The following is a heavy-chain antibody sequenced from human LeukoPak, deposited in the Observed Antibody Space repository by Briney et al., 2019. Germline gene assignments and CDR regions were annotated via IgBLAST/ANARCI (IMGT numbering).Heavy chain of an antibody. Sequence: PGGSLRLSCAASGFTFSNAWMSWVRQAPGKGLVWVGRIKSKTDGGTTDYAAPVKGRFTISRDDSKNTLYLQMNSLKTEDTAVYYCTTERDTRYDFWSGYYSYYYYMDVWGKGTTVTVSS. V-gene: IGHV3-15*01. J-gene: IGHJ6*03. D-gene: IGHD3-3*01. CDR1: GFTFSNAW. CDR2: IKSKTDGGTT. CDR3: TTERDTRYDFWSGYYSYYYYMDV.